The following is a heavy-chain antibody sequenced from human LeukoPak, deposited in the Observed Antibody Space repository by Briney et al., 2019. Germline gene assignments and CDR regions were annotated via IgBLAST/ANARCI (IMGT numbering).Heavy chain of an antibody. V-gene: IGHV4-61*02. CDR3: ARQTGSGLFSLP. J-gene: IGHJ4*02. CDR1: GGSISSGSYY. D-gene: IGHD3-10*01. Sequence: SETLSLTCTVSGGSISSGSYYWSWIRQPAGKGLEWIGRIYTSGSTNYNPSLKSRVTISVDTSKNQFSLKLSSVTAADTAVYYCARQTGSGLFSLPGGQGTLVTVSS. CDR2: IYTSGST.